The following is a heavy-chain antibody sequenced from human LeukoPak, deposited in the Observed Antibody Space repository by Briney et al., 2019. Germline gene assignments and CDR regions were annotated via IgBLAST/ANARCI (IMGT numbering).Heavy chain of an antibody. CDR3: ARSRGRKVTPFDY. J-gene: IGHJ4*02. Sequence: SETLSLTCTVSGGSISTYYWSWIQQPPGKGLEWIGYIYTSGSTVYNPSLKSRVTISLDTSNNQFSLNLNSLTAADTAVYYCARSRGRKVTPFDYWGQGILVTVSS. D-gene: IGHD3-10*01. CDR2: IYTSGST. CDR1: GGSISTYY. V-gene: IGHV4-4*09.